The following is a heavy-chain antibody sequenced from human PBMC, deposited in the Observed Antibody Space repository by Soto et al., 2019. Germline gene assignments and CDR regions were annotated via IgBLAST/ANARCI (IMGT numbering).Heavy chain of an antibody. CDR1: GYTFTSYA. Sequence: QVQLVQSGSELKKPGASVKVSCKASGYTFTSYAMNWVRQAPGQGLEWMGWINTNTGNPTYAQGFTGRFVFYLDTSVSTAYLQICSLKAEDTAVYYCARDSGGSYYYYYYGMDVWGQGTTVTVSS. D-gene: IGHD1-26*01. V-gene: IGHV7-4-1*01. CDR2: INTNTGNP. J-gene: IGHJ6*02. CDR3: ARDSGGSYYYYYYGMDV.